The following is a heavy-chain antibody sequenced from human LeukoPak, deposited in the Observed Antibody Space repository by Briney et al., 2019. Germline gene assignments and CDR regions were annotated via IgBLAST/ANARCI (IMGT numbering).Heavy chain of an antibody. V-gene: IGHV3-74*01. CDR1: GFTFSSYW. CDR2: INSDGSST. J-gene: IGHJ4*02. Sequence: GGSLRLSCAASGFTFSSYWMHWVRQAPGKGLVWVSRINSDGSSTSYADSVKGRFTISRDNAKNTLYLQMNSLRAGDTAVYYCARGEDYSGYDNWGQGTPVTVSS. D-gene: IGHD5-12*01. CDR3: ARGEDYSGYDN.